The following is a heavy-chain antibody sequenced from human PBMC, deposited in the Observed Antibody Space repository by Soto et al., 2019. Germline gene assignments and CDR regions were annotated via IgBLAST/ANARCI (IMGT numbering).Heavy chain of an antibody. V-gene: IGHV3-23*01. CDR1: GFTFSTYA. Sequence: VGSLRLSCTASGFTFSTYAMNWVRQAPGKGLEWVSAITSGGHSTYYADSVKGRFTTSRDNAKNTVYLQMNSLRDVDTAVYYCAKAGGHCSTTSCYPHWFDPWGQGALVTVSS. CDR3: AKAGGHCSTTSCYPHWFDP. D-gene: IGHD2-2*01. J-gene: IGHJ5*02. CDR2: ITSGGHST.